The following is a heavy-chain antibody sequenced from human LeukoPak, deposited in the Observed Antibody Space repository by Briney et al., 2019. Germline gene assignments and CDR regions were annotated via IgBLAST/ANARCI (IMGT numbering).Heavy chain of an antibody. Sequence: GGSLRLSCAASGFTFSSYWMHWVRHTPGKGLVWVSRIKGDGSSTSYADSVKGRFTISRDNAKNTLYLQMNSLRAEDTAVYYCARDGYSFGHDFGYWGQGTLVTVSS. D-gene: IGHD5-18*01. V-gene: IGHV3-74*01. CDR1: GFTFSSYW. CDR3: ARDGYSFGHDFGY. J-gene: IGHJ4*02. CDR2: IKGDGSST.